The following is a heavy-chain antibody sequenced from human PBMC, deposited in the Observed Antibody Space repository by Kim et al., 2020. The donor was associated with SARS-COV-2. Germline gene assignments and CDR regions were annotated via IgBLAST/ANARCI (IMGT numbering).Heavy chain of an antibody. CDR3: ARDIVLGYYDILTSYPSFDY. V-gene: IGHV1-18*01. CDR1: GYTFTSYG. J-gene: IGHJ4*02. CDR2: ISAYNGNT. Sequence: ASVKVSCKASGYTFTSYGISWVRQAPGQGLEWMGWISAYNGNTNYAQKLQGRVTMTTDTSTSTAYMELRSLRSDDTAVYYCARDIVLGYYDILTSYPSFDYWGQGTLVTVSS. D-gene: IGHD3-9*01.